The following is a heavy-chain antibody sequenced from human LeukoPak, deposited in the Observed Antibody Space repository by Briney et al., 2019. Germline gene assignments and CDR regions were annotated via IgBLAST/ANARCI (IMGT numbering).Heavy chain of an antibody. CDR1: GGSFSGYY. CDR3: ARGRVDIVVVPAAMSRYFDY. J-gene: IGHJ4*02. CDR2: IYHSGST. V-gene: IGHV4-34*01. D-gene: IGHD2-2*03. Sequence: SDALSLTCAVYGGSFSGYYWSWIRQPPGKRLEWIGEIYHSGSTNYNPSLKSRVTISVDTSKNQFSLKLSSVTAADTAVYYCARGRVDIVVVPAAMSRYFDYWGQGTLVTVSS.